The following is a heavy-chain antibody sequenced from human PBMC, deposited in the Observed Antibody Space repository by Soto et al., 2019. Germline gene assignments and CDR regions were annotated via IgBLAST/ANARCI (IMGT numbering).Heavy chain of an antibody. CDR3: AKSLPQQWPVYPGFDS. D-gene: IGHD6-19*01. Sequence: GGSLRLSCAASGFTFSSYAMSWVRQAPGKGLEWVSAISGSGGSTYYADSVKGRFTISRDNSKNTLYLQLSSLRAEDTAVYYCAKSLPQQWPVYPGFDSWGQGTLVTVSS. V-gene: IGHV3-23*01. J-gene: IGHJ4*02. CDR1: GFTFSSYA. CDR2: ISGSGGST.